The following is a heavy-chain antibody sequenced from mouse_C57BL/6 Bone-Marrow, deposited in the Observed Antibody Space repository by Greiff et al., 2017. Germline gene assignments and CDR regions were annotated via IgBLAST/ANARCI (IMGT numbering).Heavy chain of an antibody. V-gene: IGHV1-69*01. J-gene: IGHJ1*03. CDR2: IDPSDSYT. CDR1: GYTFTSYW. D-gene: IGHD1-1*01. CDR3: ARPYYYGSTWYFDV. Sequence: VQLQQPGAELVMPGASVKLSCKASGYTFTSYWMHWVKQRPGQGLEWIGEIDPSDSYTNYNQKFKGKSTLTVDKSSSTAYMQLSSLTSEDSAVYYCARPYYYGSTWYFDVWGTGTTVTVSS.